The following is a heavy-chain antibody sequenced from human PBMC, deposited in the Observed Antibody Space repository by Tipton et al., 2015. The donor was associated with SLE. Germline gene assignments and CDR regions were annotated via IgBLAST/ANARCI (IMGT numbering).Heavy chain of an antibody. V-gene: IGHV5-10-1*01. J-gene: IGHJ4*02. Sequence: QLVQSGAEVKKPGESLRISCKGSGYRFSSYWISWVRQMPGKGLEWMGRIDPSDSRPSFQGHVTITADKSISTAYLQWSSLKASDTAMYYCVRIDGSGSVAFFEYWGQGTLVTVSS. D-gene: IGHD3-10*01. CDR3: VRIDGSGSVAFFEY. CDR1: GYRFSSYW. CDR2: IDPSDS.